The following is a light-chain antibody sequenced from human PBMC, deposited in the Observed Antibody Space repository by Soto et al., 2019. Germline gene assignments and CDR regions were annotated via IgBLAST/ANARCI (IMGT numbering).Light chain of an antibody. CDR2: GAS. V-gene: IGKV3-20*01. CDR1: QSIDSNY. CDR3: QHYGTSPGT. J-gene: IGKJ1*01. Sequence: EIVLTQSPGTLSLSPGERATLSCRASQSIDSNYLGWYQQKPGQTPRLLIYGASSRATGIPDRFSGSGSGTDFTLTISRLEPEDFAVYYCQHYGTSPGTFGLGTKVEIK.